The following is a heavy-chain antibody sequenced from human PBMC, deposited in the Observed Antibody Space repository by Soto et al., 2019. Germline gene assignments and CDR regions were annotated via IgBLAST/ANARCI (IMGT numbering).Heavy chain of an antibody. CDR2: INPGNGNT. CDR3: ARSAIRPSGGIIGPFDY. J-gene: IGHJ4*02. CDR1: GYVFSAYA. V-gene: IGHV1-3*05. Sequence: QVQLVQSGAEEKKPGASVSVSCKASGYVFSAYAIHWVSQAPGQRLEWMGWINPGNGNTRYSQNFQGRLTIHTETSATTAYMELSSLRSDDTAVYYCARSAIRPSGGIIGPFDYWGQGNLVSVSS. D-gene: IGHD3-16*01.